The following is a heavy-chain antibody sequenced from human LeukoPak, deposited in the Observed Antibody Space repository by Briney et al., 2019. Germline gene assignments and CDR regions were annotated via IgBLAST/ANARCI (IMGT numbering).Heavy chain of an antibody. CDR3: ARDVFRVSYYYYGMDV. V-gene: IGHV3-30-3*01. D-gene: IGHD5/OR15-5a*01. CDR2: ISYDGSNK. CDR1: GFTFSSYA. J-gene: IGHJ6*02. Sequence: GGSLRLSCQFSGFTFSSYAMIWVRQAPGKGLEWVAVISYDGSNKYYADSVKGRFTISRDNSKNTLYLQMNSLRAEDTAVYYCARDVFRVSYYYYGMDVWGQGTTVTVSS.